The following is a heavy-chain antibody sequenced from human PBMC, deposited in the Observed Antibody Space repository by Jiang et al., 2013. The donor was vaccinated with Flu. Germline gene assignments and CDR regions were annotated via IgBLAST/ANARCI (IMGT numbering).Heavy chain of an antibody. CDR2: INPNSGGT. CDR3: ARAHYYDSTAYYYDY. Sequence: AEVKKPGATVKISCKVSGHTFTAYFIHWVRQAPGQGLEWMGRINPNSGGTNSAQKFQDRVALTRDTSTSTAYMELSRLKSDDSAVYYCARAHYYDSTAYYYDYWGQGTLVTVSS. D-gene: IGHD3-22*01. CDR1: GHTFTAYF. J-gene: IGHJ4*02. V-gene: IGHV1-2*06.